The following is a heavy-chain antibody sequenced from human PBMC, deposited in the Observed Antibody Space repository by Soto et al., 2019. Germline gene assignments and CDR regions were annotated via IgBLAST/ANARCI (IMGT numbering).Heavy chain of an antibody. V-gene: IGHV4-59*08. CDR2: IYYSGST. CDR3: ARRRGDSGSGWYYIDY. Sequence: SETLSLTCTVSGGSISSYYWSWIRQPPGKGLEWIGYIYYSGSTNYNPSLKSRVTISVDTSKNQFSLKLSSVTAADTAVYYCARRRGDSGSGWYYIDYWGQGTLVTVSS. CDR1: GGSISSYY. D-gene: IGHD6-19*01. J-gene: IGHJ4*02.